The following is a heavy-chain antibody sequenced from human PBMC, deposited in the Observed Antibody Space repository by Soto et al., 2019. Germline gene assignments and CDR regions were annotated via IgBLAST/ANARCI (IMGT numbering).Heavy chain of an antibody. CDR2: IWYDGSNK. D-gene: IGHD6-13*01. Sequence: QVQLVESGGGVVQPGRSLRLSCAASGFTFSSYGMHWVRQAPVKGLEWVAVIWYDGSNKYYADSVKGRFTISRDNSKNTLYLQMNSLRAEDTAVYYCAREREQQLVGGYDYWGQGTLVTVSS. J-gene: IGHJ4*02. CDR3: AREREQQLVGGYDY. V-gene: IGHV3-33*01. CDR1: GFTFSSYG.